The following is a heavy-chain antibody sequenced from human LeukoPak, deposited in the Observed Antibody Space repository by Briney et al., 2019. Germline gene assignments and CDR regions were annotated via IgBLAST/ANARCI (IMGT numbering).Heavy chain of an antibody. CDR2: INHSGST. CDR3: ARARRGYSYDLGN. Sequence: SETLSLTCAVYGGSFSGYYWSWIRQPPGEGLEWIGEINHSGSTNYNPSLKSRVTISVDTSKNQFSLKLSSVTAADTAVYYCARARRGYSYDLGNWGQGTLVTVSS. J-gene: IGHJ4*02. CDR1: GGSFSGYY. V-gene: IGHV4-34*01. D-gene: IGHD5-18*01.